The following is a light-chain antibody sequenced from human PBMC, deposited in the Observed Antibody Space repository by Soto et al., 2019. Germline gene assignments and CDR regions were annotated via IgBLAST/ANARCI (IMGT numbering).Light chain of an antibody. Sequence: QSALTQPASVSGCPGQSITISCTGTSSDVGAYNYVSWYQQHPAKIPKLMIYHVSNRPSGVSDRFSGSKSGNTASLTISGLQAEDEADYYCYSYTTSSTYVFGTGTKLTAL. J-gene: IGLJ1*01. CDR3: YSYTTSSTYV. CDR2: HVS. CDR1: SSDVGAYNY. V-gene: IGLV2-14*01.